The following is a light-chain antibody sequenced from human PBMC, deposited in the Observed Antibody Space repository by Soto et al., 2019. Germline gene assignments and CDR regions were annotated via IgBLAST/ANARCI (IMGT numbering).Light chain of an antibody. V-gene: IGKV1-5*03. CDR2: EVS. CDR1: QSINKW. CDR3: QHYSGDRAT. Sequence: DTLLTQSPSTLSASVGDRVTISCRASQSINKWLAWYQHKPGKAPNLLIYEVSTLHSGVPSRFSGSGSGTEFTLTISSLRPDDFATYYCQHYSGDRATFGQGTKLDSK. J-gene: IGKJ1*01.